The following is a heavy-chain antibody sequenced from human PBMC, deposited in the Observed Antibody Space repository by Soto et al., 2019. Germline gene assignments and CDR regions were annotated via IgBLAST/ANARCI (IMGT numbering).Heavy chain of an antibody. CDR3: AKSPGMYYYDSSGYYHYDY. CDR1: GFTFSSYA. J-gene: IGHJ4*02. Sequence: EVQLLESGGGLAQPGGSLRLSCAASGFTFSSYAMSWVRQAPGKGLEWVSAISGSGVSTYYADSVKGRFTISRDNSKKALXXQMNSLRAEDTAVYYCAKSPGMYYYDSSGYYHYDYWGQGTLVTVSS. D-gene: IGHD3-22*01. CDR2: ISGSGVST. V-gene: IGHV3-23*01.